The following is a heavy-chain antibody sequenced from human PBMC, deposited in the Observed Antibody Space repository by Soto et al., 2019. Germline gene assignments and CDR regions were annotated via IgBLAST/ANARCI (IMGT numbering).Heavy chain of an antibody. CDR2: ISYDGSNK. CDR1: GFTFSGYA. CDR3: ARDPAADTAKPL. D-gene: IGHD5-18*01. V-gene: IGHV3-30-3*01. Sequence: QVQLVESGGGVVQPGRSLRLSCAASGFTFSGYAMHWVRQAPGKGLEWVAVISYDGSNKYYADSVKGRFTISRDNSKNTLFLQMNSLRAEDTAVYYCARDPAADTAKPLWGQGTLVTVSS. J-gene: IGHJ4*02.